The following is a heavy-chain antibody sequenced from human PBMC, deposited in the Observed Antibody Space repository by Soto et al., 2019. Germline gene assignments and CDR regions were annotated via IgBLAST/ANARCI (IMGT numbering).Heavy chain of an antibody. V-gene: IGHV4-34*02. J-gene: IGHJ4*02. Sequence: QVQLQQWGAGLLKPSETLSLTCAVYGGSFSGYSWSWMRQPPGQGLEWIGEMNHGGSTNYNPSLKGRVTVSADKSKNQFSLKLTSLTAADTAVYYCARARYSSGLFAMKHHFDYWGQGTLVTVSS. CDR2: MNHGGST. D-gene: IGHD6-19*01. CDR1: GGSFSGYS. CDR3: ARARYSSGLFAMKHHFDY.